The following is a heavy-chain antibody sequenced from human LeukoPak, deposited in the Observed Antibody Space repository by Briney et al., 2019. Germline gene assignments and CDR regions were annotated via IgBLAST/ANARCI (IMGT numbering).Heavy chain of an antibody. Sequence: GASVKVSCKASGYTFTSYGISWVRQAPGQGLEWMGWISAYNGNTNYAQKLQGRVTMTTDTSTSTAYMELRSLRSDDTAVYYCARRWEYSSGWFRFDYWGQGTLVTVSS. J-gene: IGHJ4*02. D-gene: IGHD6-19*01. CDR2: ISAYNGNT. CDR1: GYTFTSYG. CDR3: ARRWEYSSGWFRFDY. V-gene: IGHV1-18*01.